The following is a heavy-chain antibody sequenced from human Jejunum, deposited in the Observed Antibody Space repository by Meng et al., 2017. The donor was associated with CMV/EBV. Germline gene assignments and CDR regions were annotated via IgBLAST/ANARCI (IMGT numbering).Heavy chain of an antibody. J-gene: IGHJ4*02. CDR3: AKDGFDSSGYWYYFDY. Sequence: TFSTYGMHWVRQAPGKGLGWLAVLSFDGSNKYYADSVKGRFTISRDNSKNTLYLQMNSLRAEDTAVYYCAKDGFDSSGYWYYFDYWGQGTLVTVSS. CDR1: TFSTYG. D-gene: IGHD3-22*01. CDR2: LSFDGSNK. V-gene: IGHV3-33*06.